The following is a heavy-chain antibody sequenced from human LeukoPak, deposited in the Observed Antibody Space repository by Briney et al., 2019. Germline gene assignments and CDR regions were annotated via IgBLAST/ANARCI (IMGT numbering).Heavy chain of an antibody. Sequence: GGSLRLSCAASGFTFSSYWMSWVRQAPGKGLEWVANIKQDGSEKYYVDSVKGRFTISRDNAKNSLYLQMNSLRAEDTAVYYCARAGRSWVTYYFDHWGQGTLVTVSS. D-gene: IGHD6-13*01. CDR3: ARAGRSWVTYYFDH. V-gene: IGHV3-7*01. CDR2: IKQDGSEK. CDR1: GFTFSSYW. J-gene: IGHJ4*02.